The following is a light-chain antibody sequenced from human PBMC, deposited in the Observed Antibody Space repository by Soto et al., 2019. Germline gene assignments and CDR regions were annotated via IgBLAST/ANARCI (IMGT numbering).Light chain of an antibody. CDR2: AAS. CDR3: QQSYSTPYT. Sequence: DIQMTQSPSSLSASVADRVTITCRASQSISSYLNWYQQKPGKAPKLLIYAASSLQSGVPSRFSGSGPGTDFTLTISSLQPEDFATYYCQQSYSTPYTFGQGTKLEIK. CDR1: QSISSY. J-gene: IGKJ2*01. V-gene: IGKV1-39*01.